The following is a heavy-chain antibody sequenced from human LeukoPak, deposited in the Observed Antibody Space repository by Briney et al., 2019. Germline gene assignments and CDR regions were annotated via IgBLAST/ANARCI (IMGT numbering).Heavy chain of an antibody. V-gene: IGHV4-59*01. J-gene: IGHJ6*02. D-gene: IGHD4-11*01. CDR1: GGSISSYY. CDR3: ARGSSTVTTASYYYGTDV. CDR2: IYYSGST. Sequence: SETLSLTCTVSGGSISSYYWSWIRQPPGKGLEWIGYIYYSGSTNYNPSLKSRVTISVDTSKNQFSLKLSSVTAADTAVYYCARGSSTVTTASYYYGTDVWGQGTTVTVSS.